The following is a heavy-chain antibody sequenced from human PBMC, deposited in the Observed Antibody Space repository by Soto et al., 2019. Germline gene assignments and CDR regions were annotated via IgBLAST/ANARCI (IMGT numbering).Heavy chain of an antibody. D-gene: IGHD3-10*01. Sequence: PSETLSLTCTVSGGSISSGDYYWSWIRQPPGKGLEWIGYIYYSGSTYYNPSLKSRVTISVDTSKNQFSLKLSSVTAADTAVYYCARDSREYYYGSGSYYPPGYYYGMDVWGQGTTVTVSS. J-gene: IGHJ6*02. V-gene: IGHV4-30-4*02. CDR1: GGSISSGDYY. CDR2: IYYSGST. CDR3: ARDSREYYYGSGSYYPPGYYYGMDV.